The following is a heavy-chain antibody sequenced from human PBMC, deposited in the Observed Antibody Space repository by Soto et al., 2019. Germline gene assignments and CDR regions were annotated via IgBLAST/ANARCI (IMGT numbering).Heavy chain of an antibody. D-gene: IGHD6-6*01. CDR3: AREAPRYAFDI. CDR2: IWYDGSNK. J-gene: IGHJ3*02. V-gene: IGHV3-33*01. Sequence: GGSLRLSCAASGFTFSSYGMHWVRQAPGKGLEWVAVIWYDGSNKYYADSVKGRFTISRDNSKNTLYLQMDSLRAEDTAVYYCAREAPRYAFDIWGQGTMVTVSS. CDR1: GFTFSSYG.